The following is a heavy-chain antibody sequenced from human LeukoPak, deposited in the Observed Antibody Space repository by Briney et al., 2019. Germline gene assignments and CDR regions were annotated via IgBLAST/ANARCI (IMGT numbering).Heavy chain of an antibody. D-gene: IGHD2/OR15-2a*01. Sequence: GESLRLSCAASGFTFSSSAMSWVRQAPGKGLEWVANIKEDGSEKYYVDSVKGRFTISRDNAKNSLYMQMNSLRAEDTAVYYCARDRSMGFWGQGTLVTVSS. CDR1: GFTFSSSA. CDR2: IKEDGSEK. CDR3: ARDRSMGF. V-gene: IGHV3-7*03. J-gene: IGHJ4*02.